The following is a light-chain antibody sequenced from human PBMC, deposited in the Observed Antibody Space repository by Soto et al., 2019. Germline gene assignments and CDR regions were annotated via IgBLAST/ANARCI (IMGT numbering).Light chain of an antibody. Sequence: SSELTQPPSVSVAPGQTARITCGGNNIGSNTVHWYQQRPGQAPVLVVYDDSDRPSGIPERFSGSNSGTTATLTISRVEAGDEADYYCQVWDTSSDHVVFGGGTQLTVL. V-gene: IGLV3-21*02. J-gene: IGLJ2*01. CDR3: QVWDTSSDHVV. CDR1: NIGSNT. CDR2: DDS.